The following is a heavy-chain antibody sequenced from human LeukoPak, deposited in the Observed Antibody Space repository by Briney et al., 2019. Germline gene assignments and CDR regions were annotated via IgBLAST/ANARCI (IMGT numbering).Heavy chain of an antibody. Sequence: KPGGSLRLSCAASGFTFSSYSMNWVRQAPGKGLEWVSSISSSSSYIYYADSVKGRFTISRDNAKNSLYLQMNSLRAEDTAVYYCASNIELLQYYFDYWGQGTLATVSS. J-gene: IGHJ4*02. D-gene: IGHD2/OR15-2a*01. CDR1: GFTFSSYS. V-gene: IGHV3-21*01. CDR3: ASNIELLQYYFDY. CDR2: ISSSSSYI.